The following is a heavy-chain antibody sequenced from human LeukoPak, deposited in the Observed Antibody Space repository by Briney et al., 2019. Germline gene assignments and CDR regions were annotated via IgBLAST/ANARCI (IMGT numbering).Heavy chain of an antibody. D-gene: IGHD4-23*01. V-gene: IGHV3-23*01. CDR1: GFTFSSYA. CDR3: ARVAAGYSVNYFDY. CDR2: ISGSGGST. Sequence: GGSLRLSCAASGFTFSSYAMSWVRQTPGKGLEWVSAISGSGGSTYYADSVKGRFTISRDNSKNTLFLQMNSLRDEDTAVYYCARVAAGYSVNYFDYWGQGTLVTVSS. J-gene: IGHJ4*02.